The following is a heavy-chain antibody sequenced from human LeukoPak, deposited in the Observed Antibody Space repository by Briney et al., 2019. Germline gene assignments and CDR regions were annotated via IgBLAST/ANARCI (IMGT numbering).Heavy chain of an antibody. D-gene: IGHD6-13*01. CDR2: ISGNGGYT. J-gene: IGHJ4*02. Sequence: GGSLRLSCAASGFTFSSYAMSWVRQAPEKGLQWVSGISGNGGYTYYADSVKGRFTISRDNSKNTLYLQMNSLRAEDTAVCYCARDRGAAAGADYWGQGTLVTVSS. CDR1: GFTFSSYA. V-gene: IGHV3-23*01. CDR3: ARDRGAAAGADY.